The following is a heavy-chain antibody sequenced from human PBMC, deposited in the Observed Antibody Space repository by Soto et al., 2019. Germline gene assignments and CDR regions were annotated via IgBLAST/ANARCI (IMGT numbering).Heavy chain of an antibody. V-gene: IGHV4-4*09. CDR2: ISNSGST. Sequence: SETLSLTCTVSGGSISSNYWTWIRQPPGKGLEWIGYISNSGSTGYNPSLKTRLSMSVDRSKNQFTLRLTSVTAADTAVYFCATESGSTYGYFDHWGQGTQVTVSS. J-gene: IGHJ4*02. CDR3: ATESGSTYGYFDH. D-gene: IGHD5-18*01. CDR1: GGSISSNY.